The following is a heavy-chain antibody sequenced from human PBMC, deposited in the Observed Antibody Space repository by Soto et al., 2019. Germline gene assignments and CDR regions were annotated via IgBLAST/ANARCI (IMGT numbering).Heavy chain of an antibody. CDR1: GFTFSSYG. D-gene: IGHD3-22*01. CDR2: ISYDESNK. V-gene: IGHV3-30*18. Sequence: GGSLRLSCAASGFTFSSYGMHWVRQAPGKGLEWVAVISYDESNKYYADSVKGRFTISRDNSKNTLYLQMNSLRAEDTAVYYCAKEGARGSGYYLRPPYSYGIDVWGQGTTVTVFS. J-gene: IGHJ6*02. CDR3: AKEGARGSGYYLRPPYSYGIDV.